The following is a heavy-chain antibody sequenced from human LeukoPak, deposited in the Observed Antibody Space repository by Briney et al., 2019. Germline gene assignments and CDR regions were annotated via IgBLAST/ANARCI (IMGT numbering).Heavy chain of an antibody. J-gene: IGHJ4*02. D-gene: IGHD6-6*01. CDR2: ISYDGSNK. V-gene: IGHV3-30*04. CDR3: ARGAAPDIAARPLDY. Sequence: PGGSLRLSCVGSGFTFRSHAMSWVRQAPEKGLEWVAVISYDGSNKYYADSVKGRFTISRDNSKNTLYLQMNSLRAEDTAVYYCARGAAPDIAARPLDYWGQGTLVTVSS. CDR1: GFTFRSHA.